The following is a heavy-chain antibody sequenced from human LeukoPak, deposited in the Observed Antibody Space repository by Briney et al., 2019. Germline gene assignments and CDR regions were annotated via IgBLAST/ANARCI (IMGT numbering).Heavy chain of an antibody. CDR3: ARDNRCGGDCYGY. J-gene: IGHJ4*02. CDR2: IYYSGST. CDR1: GGSITSSGYY. V-gene: IGHV4-39*02. Sequence: PSETLCLSCTVSGGSITSSGYYWGWSRQPPGKGLEWVWSIYYSGSTYYNPSLTSRVTISVDTSKNQFSLRLSSVTAADTAVYYCARDNRCGGDCYGYWGQGTLVSVSS. D-gene: IGHD2-21*01.